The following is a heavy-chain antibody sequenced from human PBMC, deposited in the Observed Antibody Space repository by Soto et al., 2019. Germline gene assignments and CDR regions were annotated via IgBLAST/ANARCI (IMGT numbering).Heavy chain of an antibody. V-gene: IGHV1-18*04. CDR2: ISAYNGNT. D-gene: IGHD2-2*01. J-gene: IGHJ5*02. Sequence: ASVKVSCKASGYTFTSYGISWVRQAPGQGLEWMGWISAYNGNTNYAQKLQGRVTMTTDTSTSTAYMELRSLRSDDTAVYYCARDQREVPAASSPCNWFDPWGQGTLVTVSS. CDR3: ARDQREVPAASSPCNWFDP. CDR1: GYTFTSYG.